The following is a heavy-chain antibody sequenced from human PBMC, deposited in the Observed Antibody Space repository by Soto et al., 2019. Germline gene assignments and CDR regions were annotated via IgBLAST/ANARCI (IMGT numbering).Heavy chain of an antibody. J-gene: IGHJ4*02. Sequence: GGSLRLSCAASGFTFSHFAMSWVRQAPGKGLEWVATINGIDETTYYADSVKGRFAISRDNSRNTVALEMNNLSGDDSAVYTCARSWFGELSYFHHWGQGIQVTVSS. D-gene: IGHD3-10*01. CDR2: INGIDETT. CDR3: ARSWFGELSYFHH. V-gene: IGHV3-23*01. CDR1: GFTFSHFA.